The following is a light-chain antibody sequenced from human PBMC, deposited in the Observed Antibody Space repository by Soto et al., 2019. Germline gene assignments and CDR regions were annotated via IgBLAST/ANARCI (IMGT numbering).Light chain of an antibody. V-gene: IGKV3-15*01. CDR2: GAS. CDR3: NKYNILPPIT. Sequence: EIVRTQSPATLSVSPGERATLSCRASQSVSSNLAWYQQKPGQAPRLLIYGASTRATGIPARFSGSGSGTECTLTNSLLQTEDFAGYYCNKYNILPPITFDLRNRLDIK. CDR1: QSVSSN. J-gene: IGKJ5*01.